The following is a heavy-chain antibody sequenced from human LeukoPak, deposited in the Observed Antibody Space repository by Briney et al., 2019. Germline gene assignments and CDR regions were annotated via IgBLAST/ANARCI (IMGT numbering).Heavy chain of an antibody. Sequence: SETLSLTCTVSGGSINSYYWSWIRQPPGKGLEWIGYIYTSGTTNYNPSLKGRVTISVDTSKNQFSLKLSSVTAADTAVYYCARQGGSIAVARFDYWGQGTLVTVSS. CDR2: IYTSGTT. J-gene: IGHJ4*02. V-gene: IGHV4-4*09. CDR3: ARQGGSIAVARFDY. CDR1: GGSINSYY. D-gene: IGHD6-19*01.